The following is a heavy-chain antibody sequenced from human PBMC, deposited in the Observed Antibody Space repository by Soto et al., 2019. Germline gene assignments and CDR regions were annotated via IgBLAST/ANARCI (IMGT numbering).Heavy chain of an antibody. CDR1: GGSISSSSYY. CDR2: IYYSGST. D-gene: IGHD3-22*01. Sequence: PSETLSLTCTVSGGSISSSSYYWGWIRQPPGKGLEWIGSIYYSGSTYYNPSLKSRVTISVDTSKNQFSLKLSSVTAADTAVYYCARLNSRGSSGYYPSSYYYGMDVWGQGTTVTVSS. V-gene: IGHV4-39*01. J-gene: IGHJ6*02. CDR3: ARLNSRGSSGYYPSSYYYGMDV.